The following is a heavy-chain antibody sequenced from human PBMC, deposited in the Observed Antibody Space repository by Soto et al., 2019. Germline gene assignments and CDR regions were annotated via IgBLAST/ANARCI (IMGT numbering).Heavy chain of an antibody. CDR1: GGSISSSSYY. D-gene: IGHD3-3*01. Sequence: PSETLSLTCTVSGGSISSSSYYWGWIRQPPGKGLEWIGSIYYSGSTYYNPSLKSRVTISVDTSKNQFSLKLSSVTAADTAVYYCARGFWSGYYSPYYFDYWGQGTLVTVSS. V-gene: IGHV4-39*01. CDR3: ARGFWSGYYSPYYFDY. J-gene: IGHJ4*02. CDR2: IYYSGST.